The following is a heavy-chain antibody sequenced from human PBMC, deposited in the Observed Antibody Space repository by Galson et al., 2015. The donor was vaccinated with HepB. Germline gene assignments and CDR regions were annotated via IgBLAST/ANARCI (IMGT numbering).Heavy chain of an antibody. Sequence: SLRLSCAASGFTFSSYAMHWVRQAPGKGLEWVAVISYDGSNKYYADSVQGRFTISRDNSKNTLYLQMNSLRAEDTAVYYCARGRYSSGCFDYWGQGTLVTVSS. V-gene: IGHV3-30-3*01. CDR3: ARGRYSSGCFDY. CDR1: GFTFSSYA. CDR2: ISYDGSNK. J-gene: IGHJ4*02. D-gene: IGHD6-25*01.